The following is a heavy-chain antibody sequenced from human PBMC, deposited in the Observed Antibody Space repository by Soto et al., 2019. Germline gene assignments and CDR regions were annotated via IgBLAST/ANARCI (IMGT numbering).Heavy chain of an antibody. CDR2: ISSSSSYT. CDR3: ASDIAACFDY. Sequence: QVQLVESGGGLVKPGGSLRLSCAASGFTFSDYYMSWIRQAPGKGLEWVSYISSSSSYTNYADSVKGRFTISRDNAKNSLYLQMNSVRAEDTAVYYCASDIAACFDYWGQGTLVTVSS. V-gene: IGHV3-11*05. D-gene: IGHD2-15*01. CDR1: GFTFSDYY. J-gene: IGHJ4*02.